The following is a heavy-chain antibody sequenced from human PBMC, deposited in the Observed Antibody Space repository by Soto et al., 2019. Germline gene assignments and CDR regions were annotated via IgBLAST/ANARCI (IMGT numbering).Heavy chain of an antibody. CDR3: SRRLEV. CDR2: INEDGSET. CDR1: GFTFYTSW. V-gene: IGHV3-7*05. Sequence: GGSLRLSCAASGFTFYTSWMDWVRQAPGKGLEWVANINEDGSETHYADSVKGRFIITRDNAKNSLYLQMYSLRAEDTAVYYCSRRLEVWGQGTTVTVSS. J-gene: IGHJ6*02.